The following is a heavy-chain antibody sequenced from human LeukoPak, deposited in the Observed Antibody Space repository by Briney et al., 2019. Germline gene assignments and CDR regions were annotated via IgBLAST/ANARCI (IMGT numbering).Heavy chain of an antibody. D-gene: IGHD4-17*01. V-gene: IGHV3-74*01. CDR1: GFTFTNYW. Sequence: GGSLRLSCAASGFTFTNYWMFWVRQAPGKGLVWVSGINPDGSTTTYADSVKGRFTISRENAKSTLYLPMNILRVEDTAVYYCARGRYGDYHWGQGILVTVSS. CDR2: INPDGSTT. CDR3: ARGRYGDYH. J-gene: IGHJ4*02.